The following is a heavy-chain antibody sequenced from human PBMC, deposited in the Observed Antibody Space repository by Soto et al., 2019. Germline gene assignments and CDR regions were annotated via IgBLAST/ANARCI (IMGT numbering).Heavy chain of an antibody. Sequence: ASVKVSCKASGYTFTSYYMHWVRQAPGQGLEWMGIINPSGGSTSYAQKFQGRVTMTRDTSTSTVYMELSSLRSEDTAVYYCARVHCTNGFCSGIAAAGEFHSWGQGTLVTVP. CDR2: INPSGGST. D-gene: IGHD6-13*01. CDR3: ARVHCTNGFCSGIAAAGEFHS. V-gene: IGHV1-46*01. CDR1: GYTFTSYY. J-gene: IGHJ4*02.